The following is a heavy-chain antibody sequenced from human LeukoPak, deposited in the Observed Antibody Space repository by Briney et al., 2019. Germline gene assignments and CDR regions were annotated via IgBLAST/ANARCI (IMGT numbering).Heavy chain of an antibody. CDR3: AASMAGFNWFDP. CDR1: ASTFSSNW. D-gene: IGHD6-19*01. CDR2: ISKDGSST. J-gene: IGHJ5*02. V-gene: IGHV3-74*01. Sequence: GGSLRLSCAASASTFSSNWMHWVRQAPGKGLVWVSRISKDGSSTNYADSVKGRFTISRDNAKNTLYLQMSSLTAEDTAVYYCAASMAGFNWFDPWGQGTLVTVSS.